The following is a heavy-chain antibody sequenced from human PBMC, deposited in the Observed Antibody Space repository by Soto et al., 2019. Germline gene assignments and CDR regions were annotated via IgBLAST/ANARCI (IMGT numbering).Heavy chain of an antibody. Sequence: SETLSLTCVVSDGSISTYDWWTWVRQPPGKGLEWIGKMFHRGGADYSPSLKSRVTISADSSKNHFSLRLTAVTAADTAVYYCATGNVDSMLEYWGQGTQVTVSS. J-gene: IGHJ4*02. CDR2: MFHRGGA. CDR3: ATGNVDSMLEY. V-gene: IGHV4-4*02. D-gene: IGHD3-3*01. CDR1: DGSISTYDW.